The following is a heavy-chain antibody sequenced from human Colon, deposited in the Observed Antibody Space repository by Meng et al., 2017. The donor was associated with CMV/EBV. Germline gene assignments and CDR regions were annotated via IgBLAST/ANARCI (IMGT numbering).Heavy chain of an antibody. V-gene: IGHV4-34*01. CDR3: AGGSYQAWELLHY. Sequence: QVQLQQWGAGLLTPSETRSLTWAVYGGSFSEDYWSWIRHPPGRGLEWIGEIRHSGSTSYSYNSSLKSRVTISIDTSKNQFSLELTSVTAADTAVYYCAGGSYQAWELLHYWGQGTLVTVSS. D-gene: IGHD1-26*01. J-gene: IGHJ4*02. CDR2: IRHSGSTSY. CDR1: GGSFSEDY.